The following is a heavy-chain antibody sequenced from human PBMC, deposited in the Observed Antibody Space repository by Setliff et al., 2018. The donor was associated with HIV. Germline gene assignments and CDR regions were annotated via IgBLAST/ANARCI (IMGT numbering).Heavy chain of an antibody. D-gene: IGHD3-16*01. CDR1: GGSISSYY. Sequence: SETLSFTCTVSGGSISSYYWSWIRQPPGKGLEWIGYIYYSGSTSYNPSLKSRVTISVDTSKKQFSLKLRSVTAADTALYYCVKGGMTNAAFNIWGPGTMVTVSS. V-gene: IGHV4-59*01. J-gene: IGHJ3*02. CDR3: VKGGMTNAAFNI. CDR2: IYYSGST.